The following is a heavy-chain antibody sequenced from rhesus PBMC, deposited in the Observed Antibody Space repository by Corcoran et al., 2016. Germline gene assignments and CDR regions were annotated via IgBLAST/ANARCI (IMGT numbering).Heavy chain of an antibody. V-gene: IGHV4-65*01. Sequence: QVQLQESGPGLVKPSETLSLTCAVSGGSVSSSNWWSWNRQPPGKGLEWMGYISGSSGSTYYNPSLKSRVTISTDTSKNQFSLKLSSVTAADTAVYYCARFFPVSDYWGQGVLVTVSS. J-gene: IGHJ4*01. CDR2: ISGSSGST. CDR1: GGSVSSSNW. CDR3: ARFFPVSDY. D-gene: IGHD3-9*01.